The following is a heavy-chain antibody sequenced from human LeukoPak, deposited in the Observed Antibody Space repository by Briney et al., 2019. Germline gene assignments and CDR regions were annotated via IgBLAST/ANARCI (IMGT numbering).Heavy chain of an antibody. V-gene: IGHV3-53*01. D-gene: IGHD1-26*01. Sequence: GGSLRLSCAASGFTVSSNYMSWVRQAPGKGLEWVSVIYSGGSTCYADSVKGRFTISRDNSKNTLYLQMNSLRAEDTAVYYCARDFSGSYDYWGQGTLVTVSS. J-gene: IGHJ4*02. CDR1: GFTVSSNY. CDR3: ARDFSGSYDY. CDR2: IYSGGST.